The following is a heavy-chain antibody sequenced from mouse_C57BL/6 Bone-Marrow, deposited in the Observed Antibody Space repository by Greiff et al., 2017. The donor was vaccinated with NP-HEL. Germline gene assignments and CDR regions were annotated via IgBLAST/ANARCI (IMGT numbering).Heavy chain of an antibody. CDR3: ARGVGDGYRYWYFDV. D-gene: IGHD2-3*01. CDR2: INSDGGST. V-gene: IGHV5-2*01. Sequence: EVQRVESGGGLVQPGESLKLSCESNEYEFPSPDMSWVRKTPEKRLELVAAINSDGGSTYYPDTMERRFIISRDNTKKTLYLQMSSLRSEDTALYYCARGVGDGYRYWYFDVWGTGTTVTVSS. CDR1: EYEFPSPD. J-gene: IGHJ1*03.